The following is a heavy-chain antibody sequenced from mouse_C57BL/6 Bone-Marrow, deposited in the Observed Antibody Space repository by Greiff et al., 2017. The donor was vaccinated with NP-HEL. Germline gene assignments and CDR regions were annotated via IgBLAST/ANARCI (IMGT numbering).Heavy chain of an antibody. D-gene: IGHD1-1*01. J-gene: IGHJ2*01. CDR1: GYTFTSYW. Sequence: VQLQQPGAELVKPGASVKLSCKASGYTFTSYWMQWVKQRPGQGLEWIGEIDPSDSYTNYNQKFKGKATLTVDTSSSTAYMQLSSLTSEDSAVYYCSRLEYYGSSLYYFDYWGQGTTLTVSS. CDR3: SRLEYYGSSLYYFDY. CDR2: IDPSDSYT. V-gene: IGHV1-50*01.